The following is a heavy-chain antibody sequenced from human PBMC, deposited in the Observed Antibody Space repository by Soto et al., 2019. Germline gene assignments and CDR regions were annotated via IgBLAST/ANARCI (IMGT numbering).Heavy chain of an antibody. CDR3: ARGSYYDRSGYYSSFDY. Sequence: SETLSLTCTVSGGSISSYYWSWIRQPLGKGLEWIGYIYYSGSTNYNPSLKSRVTISVDTSKNQFSLKLSSVTAADTAVYYCARGSYYDRSGYYSSFDYWGQGTLVIVSS. D-gene: IGHD3-22*01. CDR1: GGSISSYY. CDR2: IYYSGST. J-gene: IGHJ4*02. V-gene: IGHV4-59*01.